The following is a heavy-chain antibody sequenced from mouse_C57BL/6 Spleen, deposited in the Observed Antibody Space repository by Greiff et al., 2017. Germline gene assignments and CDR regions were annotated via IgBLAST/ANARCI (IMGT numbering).Heavy chain of an antibody. D-gene: IGHD4-1*02. CDR2: IYPGDGDT. CDR3: ARESPNWDWFAY. CDR1: GYAFSSYW. J-gene: IGHJ3*01. Sequence: SGAELVKPGASVKISCKASGYAFSSYWMNWVKQRPGKGLEWIGQIYPGDGDTNYNGKFKGKATLTADKSSSTAYMQLSSLTSEDSAVYFCARESPNWDWFAYWGQGTLVTVSA. V-gene: IGHV1-80*01.